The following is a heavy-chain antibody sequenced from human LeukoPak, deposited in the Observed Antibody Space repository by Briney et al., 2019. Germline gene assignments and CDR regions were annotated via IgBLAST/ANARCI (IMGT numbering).Heavy chain of an antibody. Sequence: SETLSLTCTVSGGSISSSSSYWGWIRQPPGKGLEWVGSVYYSGNTYYNPSLKSRVTVSVDTSKNQFSLKLSSVTAADTAVYYCARHLPGWYYFDYWGQGARFTVSS. V-gene: IGHV4-39*01. CDR2: VYYSGNT. CDR1: GGSISSSSSY. D-gene: IGHD6-19*01. J-gene: IGHJ4*02. CDR3: ARHLPGWYYFDY.